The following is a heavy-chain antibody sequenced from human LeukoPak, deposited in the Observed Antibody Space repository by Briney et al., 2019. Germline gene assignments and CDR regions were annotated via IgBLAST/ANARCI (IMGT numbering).Heavy chain of an antibody. CDR1: GFAFSDHC. Sequence: GGSLRLSCAASGFAFSDHCMDWVHQAPGEGLEWVARIRDKGSSHTTEYAASVKGRFTISRDDSKNSLYLQMNSLKIQDTAVYYCARGPGRGGEMDVWGQGTTVTVSS. J-gene: IGHJ6*02. D-gene: IGHD2-21*01. CDR3: ARGPGRGGEMDV. V-gene: IGHV3-72*01. CDR2: IRDKGSSHTT.